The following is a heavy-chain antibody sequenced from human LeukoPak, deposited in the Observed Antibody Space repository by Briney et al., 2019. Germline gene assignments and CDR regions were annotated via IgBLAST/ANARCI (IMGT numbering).Heavy chain of an antibody. Sequence: PSETLSLTCTVSGGSISSGDYYWSWIRQPPGKGLEWIGYIYYSGSTYYNPSLKSRVTISVDTSKNQFSLKLSSVTAADTAVYYCAREKYYDSSGCFDYWGQGTLVTVSS. V-gene: IGHV4-30-4*01. CDR1: GGSISSGDYY. J-gene: IGHJ4*02. CDR3: AREKYYDSSGCFDY. CDR2: IYYSGST. D-gene: IGHD3-22*01.